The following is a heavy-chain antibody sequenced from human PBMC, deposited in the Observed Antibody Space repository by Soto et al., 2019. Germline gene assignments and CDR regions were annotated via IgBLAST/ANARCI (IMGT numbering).Heavy chain of an antibody. V-gene: IGHV1-18*01. CDR2: ISAYNGNT. D-gene: IGHD3-22*01. CDR1: GYTFTSYG. CDR3: AKAKDDDSSGYFDY. Sequence: ASVKVSCKASGYTFTSYGISWVRQAPGQGLEWMGWISAYNGNTNYAQKLQGRVTMTTDTSTSTAYMELRSLRSDDTAVYYCAKAKDDDSSGYFDYWGQGTQVTVSS. J-gene: IGHJ4*02.